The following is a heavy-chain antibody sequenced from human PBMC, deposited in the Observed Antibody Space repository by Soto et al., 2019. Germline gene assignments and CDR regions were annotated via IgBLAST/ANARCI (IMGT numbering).Heavy chain of an antibody. Sequence: GASVKGSCKAFGFTFTSSAVEWVRQARGQRLEWIGWIVVGSGNTNYAQKFQERVTITRDMSTSTAYMELSSLRSEDTAVYYCAAEGYYYGMDVWGQGTTVTGSS. CDR3: AAEGYYYGMDV. CDR2: IVVGSGNT. CDR1: GFTFTSSA. J-gene: IGHJ6*02. V-gene: IGHV1-58*01.